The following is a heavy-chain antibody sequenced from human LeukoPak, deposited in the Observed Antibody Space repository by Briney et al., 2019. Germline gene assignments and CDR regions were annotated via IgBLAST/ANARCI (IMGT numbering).Heavy chain of an antibody. Sequence: WASVKVSCKASGYTFTGYYMHWVRQAPGQGLEWMGWINPNSGGTNYAQKFQGRVTMTRDTSISTAYMELTRLRSDDTAVYYCARDICGGSDCAFDIWGQGTMVTVSS. CDR3: ARDICGGSDCAFDI. J-gene: IGHJ3*02. CDR2: INPNSGGT. D-gene: IGHD1-26*01. CDR1: GYTFTGYY. V-gene: IGHV1-2*02.